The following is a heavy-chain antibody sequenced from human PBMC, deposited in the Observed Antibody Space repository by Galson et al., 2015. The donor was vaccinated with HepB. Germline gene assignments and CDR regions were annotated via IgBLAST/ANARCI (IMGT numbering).Heavy chain of an antibody. J-gene: IGHJ6*02. Sequence: SLRLSCAASGFTFSNYGFHWVRQAPGKGLEWVAVIWYDGSNKYCADSVKGRFTISRDNSKNTLSLQMNSLRAEDTAVYYCARDPPDYGDYGRGDYYGMDVWGQGTTVTVSS. V-gene: IGHV3-33*01. CDR3: ARDPPDYGDYGRGDYYGMDV. CDR2: IWYDGSNK. D-gene: IGHD4-17*01. CDR1: GFTFSNYG.